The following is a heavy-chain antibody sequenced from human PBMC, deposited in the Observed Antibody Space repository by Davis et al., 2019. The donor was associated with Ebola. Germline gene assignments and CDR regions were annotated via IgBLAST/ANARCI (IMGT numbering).Heavy chain of an antibody. CDR2: IKQDGSEK. D-gene: IGHD3-3*01. Sequence: GESLKISCAASGFTFSSYWMSWVRQAPGKGLKWVANIKQDGSEKYYVDSVKGRFTISRDNAKNSLYLQMNSLRAEDTAVYYCARETGDDFWSGYHDYWGQGTLVTVSS. V-gene: IGHV3-7*03. J-gene: IGHJ4*02. CDR1: GFTFSSYW. CDR3: ARETGDDFWSGYHDY.